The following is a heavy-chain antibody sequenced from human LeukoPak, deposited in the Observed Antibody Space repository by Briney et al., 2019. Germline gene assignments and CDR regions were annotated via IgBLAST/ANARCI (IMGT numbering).Heavy chain of an antibody. CDR2: ISSSSSHI. CDR3: ARGARYYDTSGYSDAFDV. CDR1: GFTFSGYA. Sequence: GGSLRLSCAATGFTFSGYAINWVRQAPGKGLEWVSSISSSSSHIYYADSVKGRFTISRDNAANSLYLQMSSLRAEDTAVYYCARGARYYDTSGYSDAFDVWGQGTVVTVSS. V-gene: IGHV3-21*01. J-gene: IGHJ3*01. D-gene: IGHD3-22*01.